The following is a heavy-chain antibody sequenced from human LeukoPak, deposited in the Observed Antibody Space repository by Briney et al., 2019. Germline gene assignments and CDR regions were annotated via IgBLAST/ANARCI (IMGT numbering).Heavy chain of an antibody. D-gene: IGHD6-13*01. J-gene: IGHJ4*02. Sequence: PSETLSLTCTVSGGSISSSSYYWGWIRQPPGKGLEWIGSIYYSGSTYNSLSLKSRVTISVDTSKNQFSLKLSSVTAADTAVYYCARVLSSWYPGIDYWGQGTLVTISS. CDR2: IYYSGST. V-gene: IGHV4-39*01. CDR1: GGSISSSSYY. CDR3: ARVLSSWYPGIDY.